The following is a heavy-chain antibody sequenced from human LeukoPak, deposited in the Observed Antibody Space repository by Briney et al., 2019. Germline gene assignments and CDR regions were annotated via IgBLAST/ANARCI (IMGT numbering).Heavy chain of an antibody. CDR2: ISPSGGIT. V-gene: IGHV3-23*01. CDR3: AKDDDWGRYKH. D-gene: IGHD3-16*01. CDR1: GFTFSSYS. J-gene: IGHJ1*01. Sequence: GGSLRLSCAASGFTFSSYSMNWVRQAPGKGLEWVSGISPSGGITYYTDSVKGRFTTSRDNSKNTQSLQMNSLRAEDTAVYYCAKDDDWGRYKHWGQGTLVTVSS.